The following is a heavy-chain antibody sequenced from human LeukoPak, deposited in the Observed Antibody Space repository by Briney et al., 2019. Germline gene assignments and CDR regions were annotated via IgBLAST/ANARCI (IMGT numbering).Heavy chain of an antibody. J-gene: IGHJ4*02. D-gene: IGHD6-13*01. CDR2: IYATGST. Sequence: AETLSLTCSVSGGSISSYSWTWIRQPAGKGLEWIGRIYATGSTNFNPSLKSRVTMSVDTSKSQFSLNLSSVTAADTAVYYCARAPAGSSKYEYWGQGILVTVSS. V-gene: IGHV4-4*07. CDR1: GGSISSYS. CDR3: ARAPAGSSKYEY.